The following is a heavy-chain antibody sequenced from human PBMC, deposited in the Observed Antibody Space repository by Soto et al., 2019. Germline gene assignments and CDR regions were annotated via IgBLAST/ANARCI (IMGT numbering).Heavy chain of an antibody. CDR1: GFTFGNFG. CDR2: ISSDGSRK. CDR3: ARGCAGGTNCFYFDF. V-gene: IGHV3-30*03. D-gene: IGHD6-13*01. J-gene: IGHJ4*02. Sequence: QVQLVESGGGVVQPGRSLRLSCAASGFTFGNFGIHWVRQAPGKGLEWVADISSDGSRKFYADSVKGRFTISRDNSKNTLYLQINSLRTKDTAVYFCARGCAGGTNCFYFDFWGQGILVTVSS.